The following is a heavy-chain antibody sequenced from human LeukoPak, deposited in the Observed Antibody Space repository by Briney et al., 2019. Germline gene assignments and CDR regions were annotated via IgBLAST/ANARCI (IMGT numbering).Heavy chain of an antibody. Sequence: GGSLRLSCAASGFTFSNYGMHWVRQAPGKGLEWVALIWYDGSNKYYTDSVKGRLTISRDNSKDTLFLQMNSLRAEDTAVYYCAREGPRGNSQYDYWGQGTLVTVSS. CDR1: GFTFSNYG. D-gene: IGHD2/OR15-2a*01. J-gene: IGHJ4*02. CDR3: AREGPRGNSQYDY. CDR2: IWYDGSNK. V-gene: IGHV3-33*01.